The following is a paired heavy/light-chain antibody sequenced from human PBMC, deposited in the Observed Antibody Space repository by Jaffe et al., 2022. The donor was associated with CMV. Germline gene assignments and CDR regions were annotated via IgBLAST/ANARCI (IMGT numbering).Heavy chain of an antibody. CDR3: VRMTDCGYGYGHFDH. V-gene: IGHV2-70*18. J-gene: IGHJ4*02. CDR1: GFSVITGEKC. D-gene: IGHD5-18*01. CDR2: VDWDDDK. Sequence: QVTLRESGPALVKATQTLTLTCTFSGFSVITGEKCVSWVRQSPGKALQWLAFVDWDDDKYYTPSLKTRLSISKDTSESQVVLTMTNMGPLDSGIYYCVRMTDCGYGYGHFDHWGQGILVTVSS.
Light chain of an antibody. Sequence: QSVLTQPPSASGTPGQRVTISCSGTNSNIGTNHVSWYQHLPGTAPTVLIYYNDLRPSGVPDRFSGSKSGTSASLAISGLRSEDEADYYCATWDDSLSGPTFGGGTRLTV. CDR1: NSNIGTNH. CDR2: YND. V-gene: IGLV1-47*01. J-gene: IGLJ2*01. CDR3: ATWDDSLSGPT.